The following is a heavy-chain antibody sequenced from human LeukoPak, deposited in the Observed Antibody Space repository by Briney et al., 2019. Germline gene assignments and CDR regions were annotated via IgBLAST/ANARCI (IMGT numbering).Heavy chain of an antibody. V-gene: IGHV3-43*02. J-gene: IGHJ4*02. CDR1: GFTFDDYA. D-gene: IGHD3-3*01. CDR3: AKDIVKGDFWSGSFDY. Sequence: GGSLRLSCAASGFTFDDYAMHWVRRAPGKGLEWVSLISGDGGSTYYADPVKGRFTISRDNSKNSLYLQMNSLRTEDTALYYCAKDIVKGDFWSGSFDYWGQGTLVTVSS. CDR2: ISGDGGST.